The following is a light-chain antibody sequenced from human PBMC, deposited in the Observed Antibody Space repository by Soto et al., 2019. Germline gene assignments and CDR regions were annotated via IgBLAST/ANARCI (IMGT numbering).Light chain of an antibody. V-gene: IGLV4-69*01. CDR2: LNSDGSH. CDR3: QNWGTGIRV. Sequence: QSVLTQSPSASASLGASVKLTCTLSSGHSSYAIAWHQQQPEKGPRYLMKLNSDGSHSKGDGIPDRFSGSSSGAERYLTISSLQSEDEAYYYCQNWGTGIRVFGGGTKLTVL. J-gene: IGLJ3*02. CDR1: SGHSSYA.